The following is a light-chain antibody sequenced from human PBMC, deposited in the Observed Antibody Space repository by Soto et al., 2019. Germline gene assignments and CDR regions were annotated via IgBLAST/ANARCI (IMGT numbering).Light chain of an antibody. V-gene: IGKV3D-15*01. J-gene: IGKJ5*01. CDR2: AAS. Sequence: EIVMTQSPATLSVSPGERATLSCRASQSISSNLAWYQQKPGQAPRLLIYAASTRAAAVPDRFTGSGPGTDFTLTISSLQPDDFATYYCQQGYSSPATFGQGTRLEIK. CDR3: QQGYSSPAT. CDR1: QSISSN.